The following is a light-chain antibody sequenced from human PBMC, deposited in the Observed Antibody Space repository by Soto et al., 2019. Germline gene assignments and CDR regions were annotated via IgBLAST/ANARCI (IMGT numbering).Light chain of an antibody. J-gene: IGKJ2*01. Sequence: EIVLTQSPATLSLSPGERATLSCRASQSVSSSLAWYQQKPGQAPRLLIYDASNRATGIPARFSGSGSGTDFTLTIISLESEDFAIYYCQQRSNWPPKYTFGQGTKLEMK. CDR2: DAS. CDR1: QSVSSS. V-gene: IGKV3-11*01. CDR3: QQRSNWPPKYT.